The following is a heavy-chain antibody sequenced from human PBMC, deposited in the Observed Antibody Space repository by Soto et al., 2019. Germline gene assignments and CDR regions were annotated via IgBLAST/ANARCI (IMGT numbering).Heavy chain of an antibody. CDR3: AGRGTYYYGMDV. CDR2: IDPSDSYT. J-gene: IGHJ6*02. V-gene: IGHV5-10-1*01. CDR1: GYSFTSYW. Sequence: PVESLKISCKGSGYSFTSYWISWLRQMPVKGLEWMGRIDPSDSYTNYSPSFQGHVTISADKSISTAYLQLSSLKASDTAMYYCAGRGTYYYGMDVWGQGTTVTVSS.